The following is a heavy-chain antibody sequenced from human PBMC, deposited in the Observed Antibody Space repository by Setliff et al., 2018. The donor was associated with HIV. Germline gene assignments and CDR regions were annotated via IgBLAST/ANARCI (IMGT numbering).Heavy chain of an antibody. CDR1: GYSISSGYY. Sequence: PSETLSLTCAVSGYSISSGYYWGRIRQTPGKGLEWIGSIYHSGTTYYNPPLRSRVTISVDTSKNQFSLKLSSVTAADTAVYYCARQGDGYNLYHVYYFDYWGQGTLVTVSS. J-gene: IGHJ4*02. CDR3: ARQGDGYNLYHVYYFDY. V-gene: IGHV4-38-2*01. CDR2: IYHSGTT. D-gene: IGHD5-12*01.